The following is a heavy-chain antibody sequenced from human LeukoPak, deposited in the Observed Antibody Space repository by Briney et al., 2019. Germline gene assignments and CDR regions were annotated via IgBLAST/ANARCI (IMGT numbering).Heavy chain of an antibody. CDR3: ARGRATEVPHYYDYFMDV. CDR2: SSGVGANT. Sequence: GESLTLSCKISGITRSNYWMHWVRHAPGQKLALFASSSGVGANTHYADSVRGRFTISRDNGNNNLSLHMNGLRADDAALYFCARGRATEVPHYYDYFMDVWGTGTTVIVSS. V-gene: IGHV3-74*01. CDR1: GITRSNYW. D-gene: IGHD2-21*02. J-gene: IGHJ6*03.